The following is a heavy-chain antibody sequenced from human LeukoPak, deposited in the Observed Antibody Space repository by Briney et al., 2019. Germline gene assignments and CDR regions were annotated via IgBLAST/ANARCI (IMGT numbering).Heavy chain of an antibody. D-gene: IGHD3-3*01. CDR3: ARLRRAHVTMPRNWFDP. J-gene: IGHJ5*02. V-gene: IGHV5-51*01. CDR1: GYSFTSYW. CDR2: IYPGDSDT. Sequence: GESLKISCKGSGYSFTSYWIGWVRQMPGKGLEWMGIIYPGDSDTRYSPSFQGRVSISADKSISTAYLQWSSLKASDTAMYYCARLRRAHVTMPRNWFDPWGQGTLVTVSS.